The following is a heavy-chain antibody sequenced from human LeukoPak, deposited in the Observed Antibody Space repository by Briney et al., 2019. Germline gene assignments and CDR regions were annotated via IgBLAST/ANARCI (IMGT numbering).Heavy chain of an antibody. CDR1: GFTFSSYE. D-gene: IGHD3-22*01. Sequence: PGGSLRLSCAASGFTFSSYEMNWVRQAPGKGLEWVSYISSSSSTIYYADSVKGRFTISRDNAKNSLYLQMNSLRAEDTAVYYCARGPYYYDSSGSYFDYWGQGTLVTVSS. CDR3: ARGPYYYDSSGSYFDY. V-gene: IGHV3-48*01. CDR2: ISSSSSTI. J-gene: IGHJ4*02.